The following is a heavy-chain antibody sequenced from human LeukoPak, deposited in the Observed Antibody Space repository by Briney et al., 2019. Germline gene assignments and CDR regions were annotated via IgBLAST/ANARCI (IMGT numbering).Heavy chain of an antibody. J-gene: IGHJ5*02. Sequence: ASVKVSCKASGYTFTSYGISWVRQAPGQGLEWMGWISAYNGNTNYAQKLQGRVTMTTDTSTSTAYMELRSLRSDDTAVYYCGRDLGGFHDFWSGYPVPSNWFDPWGQGTLVTVSS. D-gene: IGHD3-3*01. CDR2: ISAYNGNT. CDR3: GRDLGGFHDFWSGYPVPSNWFDP. V-gene: IGHV1-18*01. CDR1: GYTFTSYG.